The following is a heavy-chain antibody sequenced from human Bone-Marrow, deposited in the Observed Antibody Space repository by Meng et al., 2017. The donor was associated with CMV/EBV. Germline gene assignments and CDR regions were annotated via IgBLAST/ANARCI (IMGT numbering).Heavy chain of an antibody. CDR1: GFTFSSYA. J-gene: IGHJ4*02. V-gene: IGHV3-23*01. Sequence: GESLKISCAASGFTFSSYAMSWVRQAPGKGLEWVSSINNSGGSTYYADSVKGRFTISRDNSKNTIFLQMNSLRVEDTAIYYCAKRGSYYYDSSGSYIASPFEHWGKGTLVTVSS. CDR3: AKRGSYYYDSSGSYIASPFEH. CDR2: INNSGGST. D-gene: IGHD3-22*01.